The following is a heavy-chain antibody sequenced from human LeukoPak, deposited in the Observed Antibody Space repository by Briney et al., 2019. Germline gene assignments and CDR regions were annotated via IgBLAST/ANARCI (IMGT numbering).Heavy chain of an antibody. V-gene: IGHV3-23*01. J-gene: IGHJ4*02. Sequence: GGSLRLSCAASGFTFSSYAMSWVRQAPGKGLEWVSAISGSGGSTYYADSVKGRFTISRDNSKNTLYLQMNSLRAEDTAVYYCAKGLEYSSSWYGAQWVGLGYFDYWGQGTLVTVSS. D-gene: IGHD6-13*01. CDR3: AKGLEYSSSWYGAQWVGLGYFDY. CDR1: GFTFSSYA. CDR2: ISGSGGST.